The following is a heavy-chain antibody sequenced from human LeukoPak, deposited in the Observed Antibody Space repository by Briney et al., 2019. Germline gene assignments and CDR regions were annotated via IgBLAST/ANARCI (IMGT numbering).Heavy chain of an antibody. J-gene: IGHJ4*02. D-gene: IGHD6-13*01. V-gene: IGHV3-74*01. Sequence: GGSLRLSCAASGFTFSSYWMHWVRQAPGKGLVWVSRINSDGSSTSYADSVKGRFTISRDNAKNSLYLQMNSLRAEDTAVYYCARDRRDRIAAAGIFDYWGQGTLVTVSS. CDR2: INSDGSST. CDR3: ARDRRDRIAAAGIFDY. CDR1: GFTFSSYW.